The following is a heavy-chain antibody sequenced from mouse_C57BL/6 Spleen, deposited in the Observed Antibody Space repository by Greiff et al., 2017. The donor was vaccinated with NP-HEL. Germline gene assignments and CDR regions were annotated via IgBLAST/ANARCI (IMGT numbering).Heavy chain of an antibody. CDR1: GYTFTDYN. V-gene: IGHV1-18*01. D-gene: IGHD2-1*01. CDR3: ARASCNHVYFDY. Sequence: EVQLQQSGPELVKPGASVKIPCKASGYTFTDYNMDWVKQSHGKSLEWIGDINPNNGGTIYNQKFKGKATLTVDKSSSTAYMELRSLTSEDTAVYYCARASCNHVYFDYWGQGTTLTVSS. J-gene: IGHJ2*01. CDR2: INPNNGGT.